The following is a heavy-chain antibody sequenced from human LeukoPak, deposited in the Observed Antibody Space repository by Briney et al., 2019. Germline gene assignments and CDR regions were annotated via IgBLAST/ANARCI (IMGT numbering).Heavy chain of an antibody. CDR3: ARSRPAPKEFDH. D-gene: IGHD2-2*01. CDR2: IYTSGTG. J-gene: IGHJ4*02. V-gene: IGHV4-4*09. CDR1: GGSISSYY. Sequence: PSETLSLACTVSGGSISSYYWSWIRQPPGKGLEWIGYIYTSGTGNYNPSLKSRVTMSADTSKNQFSLKLDSVTAADTAVYYCARSRPAPKEFDHWGQGTLVAVSS.